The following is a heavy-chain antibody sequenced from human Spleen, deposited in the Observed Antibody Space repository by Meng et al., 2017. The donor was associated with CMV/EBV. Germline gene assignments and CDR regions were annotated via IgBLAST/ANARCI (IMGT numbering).Heavy chain of an antibody. CDR1: GFTFSSYA. J-gene: IGHJ6*02. V-gene: IGHV3-30*04. CDR3: ARVGDYDSSGYGGMDV. Sequence: GESLKISCAASGFTFSSYAMHWVRQAPGKGLEWVAVISYDGSNKYYADSVKGRFTISRDNSKNTLYLQMNSLRAEDTALYHCARVGDYDSSGYGGMDVWGQGTTVTVSS. D-gene: IGHD3-22*01. CDR2: ISYDGSNK.